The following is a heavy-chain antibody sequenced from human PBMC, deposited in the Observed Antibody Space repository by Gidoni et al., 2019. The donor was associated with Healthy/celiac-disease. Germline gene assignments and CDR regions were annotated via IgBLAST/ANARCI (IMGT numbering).Heavy chain of an antibody. CDR2: ISSSSSYI. Sequence: EVQLVESGGGMVKRGGSLRLSCAASGFTLSSYSMNWVRQAPGKGLELFSSISSSSSYIYYADSVKGRFTISRDNAKHSLYLQMNSLRAEDTSVYYCARDLGYGSLDYWGQGPLVTVSS. CDR1: GFTLSSYS. V-gene: IGHV3-21*01. J-gene: IGHJ4*02. CDR3: ARDLGYGSLDY. D-gene: IGHD4-17*01.